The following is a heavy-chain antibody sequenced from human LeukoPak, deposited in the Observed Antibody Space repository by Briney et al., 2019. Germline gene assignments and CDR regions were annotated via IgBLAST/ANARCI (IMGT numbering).Heavy chain of an antibody. Sequence: ASVKVSCKASGYTFTSYYMHWVRQATGQGLEWMGWMNPNSGNTGYAQKFQGRVTMTRNTSISTAYMELSSLRSEDTAVYYCARGEQQLATNWGQGTLVTVSS. CDR1: GYTFTSYY. D-gene: IGHD6-13*01. CDR3: ARGEQQLATN. J-gene: IGHJ4*02. CDR2: MNPNSGNT. V-gene: IGHV1-8*02.